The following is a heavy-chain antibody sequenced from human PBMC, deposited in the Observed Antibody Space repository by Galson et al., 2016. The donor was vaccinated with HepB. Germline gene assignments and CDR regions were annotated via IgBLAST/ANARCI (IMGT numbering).Heavy chain of an antibody. CDR2: TYYRSKWSS. V-gene: IGHV6-1*01. Sequence: CAISGDSVSRNTAAWNWIRQSPSRGLEWLGRTYYRSKWSSDHAVSMKSRITINADTSMNQFSLQLNSVTPEDTAVYYCASGTGAYVQWGQGTLVTVSS. J-gene: IGHJ4*02. D-gene: IGHD5-12*01. CDR1: GDSVSRNTAA. CDR3: ASGTGAYVQ.